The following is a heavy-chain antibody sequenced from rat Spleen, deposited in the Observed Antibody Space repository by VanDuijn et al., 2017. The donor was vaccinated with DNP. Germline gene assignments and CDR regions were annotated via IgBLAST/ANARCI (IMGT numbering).Heavy chain of an antibody. J-gene: IGHJ2*01. Sequence: EVKLVESGGGLVQPGRSLKLSCAASGFNFNDYWMGWVRQAPGKGLEWIGQINKDSSTITYIPSLKDKFTISRENDQNTLYLQMSKLGSEDTAIYYCARGPNYGGYADYFDYWGQGVMVTVSS. D-gene: IGHD1-11*01. CDR3: ARGPNYGGYADYFDY. V-gene: IGHV4-2*01. CDR2: INKDSSTI. CDR1: GFNFNDYW.